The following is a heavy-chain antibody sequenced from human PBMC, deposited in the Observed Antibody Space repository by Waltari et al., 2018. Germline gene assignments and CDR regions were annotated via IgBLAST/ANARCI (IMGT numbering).Heavy chain of an antibody. CDR1: GGSFSGYY. D-gene: IGHD2-2*01. J-gene: IGHJ4*02. Sequence: QVQLQQWGAGLLKPSETLSLTCAVYGGSFSGYYWSWIRQPPGKGLEWIWEINHSGSTSYNPSLKSRVTISVDTSKNQFSLTLSSVTAADTAVYYCARGATSKDPIDYWGQGTLVTVSS. CDR2: INHSGST. CDR3: ARGATSKDPIDY. V-gene: IGHV4-34*01.